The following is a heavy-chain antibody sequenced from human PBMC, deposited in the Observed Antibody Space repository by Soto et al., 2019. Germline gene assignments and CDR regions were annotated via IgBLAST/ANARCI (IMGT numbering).Heavy chain of an antibody. CDR1: GFTFSSYS. CDR3: ARQVMLGTCDY. J-gene: IGHJ4*02. CDR2: ISSSSSYI. V-gene: IGHV3-21*04. D-gene: IGHD3-16*01. Sequence: PVGSLRLSCAASGFTFSSYSMNWVRQAPGKGLEWVSSISSSSSYIYYADSVKGRITLTRDTSTTTVYMELTGLRFEDTAVYYCARQVMLGTCDYWGQGTLVTVSS.